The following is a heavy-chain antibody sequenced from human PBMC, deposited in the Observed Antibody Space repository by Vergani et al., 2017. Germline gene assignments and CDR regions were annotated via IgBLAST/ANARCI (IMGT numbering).Heavy chain of an antibody. D-gene: IGHD1-7*01. CDR1: GGSFSGYY. CDR2: INHSGST. Sequence: QVQLQQWGAGLLKPSETLSLTCAVYGGSFSGYYWSWIRQPPGKGLEWIGEINHSGSTNYNPSLKSRVTISVDTSKNQFSLKLSSVTAADTAVYYCARGFKYRHNWNYAYWGQGTLVTGSS. J-gene: IGHJ4*02. V-gene: IGHV4-34*01. CDR3: ARGFKYRHNWNYAY.